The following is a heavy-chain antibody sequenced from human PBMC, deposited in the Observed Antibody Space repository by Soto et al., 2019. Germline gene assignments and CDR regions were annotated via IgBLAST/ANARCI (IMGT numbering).Heavy chain of an antibody. V-gene: IGHV4-39*07. CDR2: IYHSGST. J-gene: IGHJ6*02. CDR1: GGSISSGDYY. D-gene: IGHD1-26*01. Sequence: SETLSLTCTVSGGSISSGDYYWSWIRQPPGKGLEWIGEIYHSGSTNYNPSLKSRVTISVDKSKNQFSLKLSSVTAADTAVYYCAKVSGSYYYGMDVWGQGTTVTVSS. CDR3: AKVSGSYYYGMDV.